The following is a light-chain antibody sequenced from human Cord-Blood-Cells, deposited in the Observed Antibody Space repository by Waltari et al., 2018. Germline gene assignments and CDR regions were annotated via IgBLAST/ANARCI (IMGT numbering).Light chain of an antibody. CDR2: DAF. Sequence: EIVLTQSPATLSLSPGERATLSCRASQNVNSYLIWYQQKPGQAPRLLIYDAFNRATCIPVRFSGSGSGTDFTLTISSPEPEDFADYYCQQRANWPITFGQGTRLEIK. CDR1: QNVNSY. J-gene: IGKJ5*01. V-gene: IGKV3-11*01. CDR3: QQRANWPIT.